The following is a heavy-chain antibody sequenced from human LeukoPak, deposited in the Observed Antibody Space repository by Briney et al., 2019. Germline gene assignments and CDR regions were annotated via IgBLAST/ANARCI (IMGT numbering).Heavy chain of an antibody. Sequence: SVKVSCKASGGSLTSNTISWVRQAPGQGPEWMGRIIPILGTAEYAEKFKGRVTITADKSTSTAYMELSSLKSEDTALYYCARGKGFVGHFDYWGQGTLVTVS. V-gene: IGHV1-69*08. J-gene: IGHJ4*02. CDR1: GGSLTSNT. D-gene: IGHD2-15*01. CDR2: IIPILGTA. CDR3: ARGKGFVGHFDY.